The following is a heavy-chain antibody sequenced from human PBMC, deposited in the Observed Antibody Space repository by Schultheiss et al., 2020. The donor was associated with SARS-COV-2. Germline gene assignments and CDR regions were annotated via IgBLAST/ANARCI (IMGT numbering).Heavy chain of an antibody. CDR2: ISYDGSNK. D-gene: IGHD7-27*01. CDR3: AKDVGLGTAGYFDL. V-gene: IGHV3-30*18. Sequence: GGSLRLSCAASGFTFSSYGMHWVRQAPGKGLEWVAVISYDGSNKYYADSVKGRFTISRDNSKNTLYLQMNSLRAEDTAVYYCAKDVGLGTAGYFDLWGRGTLVTVSS. CDR1: GFTFSSYG. J-gene: IGHJ2*01.